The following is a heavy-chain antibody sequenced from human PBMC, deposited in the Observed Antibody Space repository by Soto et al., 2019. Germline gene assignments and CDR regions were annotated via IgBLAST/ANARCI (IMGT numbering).Heavy chain of an antibody. CDR3: AKDLHWYGMDV. D-gene: IGHD1-20*01. V-gene: IGHV3-23*01. Sequence: EVQLLESGGGLVQPGESLGLSCAASGFTFGNYFMNWVRQAPGKGLEWVSVINKNGGTTQYADSVRGRFTISRDNSRNTLYLQMNSLRAEDTALYYCAKDLHWYGMDVWGQGTTVTVSS. J-gene: IGHJ6*02. CDR2: INKNGGTT. CDR1: GFTFGNYF.